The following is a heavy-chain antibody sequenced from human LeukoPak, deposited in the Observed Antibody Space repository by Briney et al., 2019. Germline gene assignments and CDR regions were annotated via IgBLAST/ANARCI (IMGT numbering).Heavy chain of an antibody. CDR1: GFSFSSYG. CDR3: ARGQYSSPQTFDY. Sequence: GGSLRLSCATSGFSFSSYGIHWVRQAPGKGLQWVAFIRYGGSNTYYADSVKGRFTISRDNSKSTLYLQMNSLRAEDTAMYYCARGQYSSPQTFDYWGQGTLVTVSS. D-gene: IGHD6-13*01. V-gene: IGHV3-30*02. CDR2: IRYGGSNT. J-gene: IGHJ4*02.